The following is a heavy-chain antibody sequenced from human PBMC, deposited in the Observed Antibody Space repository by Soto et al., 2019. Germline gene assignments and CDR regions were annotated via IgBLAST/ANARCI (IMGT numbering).Heavy chain of an antibody. CDR2: IYHSGST. Sequence: PSETLSLTCAVSGDSISSSKWWSWVRQPPGKGLEWIGEIYHSGSTNYNPSLKSRVIISVDRSKNQFSLKLSSVTAADTAVYYCARGMTTVTTFDYWGQGTLVTVSS. V-gene: IGHV4-4*02. CDR3: ARGMTTVTTFDY. J-gene: IGHJ4*02. CDR1: GDSISSSKW. D-gene: IGHD4-17*01.